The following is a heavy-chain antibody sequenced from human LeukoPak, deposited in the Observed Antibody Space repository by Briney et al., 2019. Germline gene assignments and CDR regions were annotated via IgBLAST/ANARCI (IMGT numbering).Heavy chain of an antibody. J-gene: IGHJ4*02. CDR3: AKVVAVAQFEY. V-gene: IGHV3-30*18. Sequence: GGSLRLSCAASGFTFSSYDMHWVRQAPGKGLEWVAVISYDGSYKYSADSVKGRFTISRDNSKNTLYLQMSSLRAEDTAVYYCAKVVAVAQFEYWGQGTLVTVSS. CDR2: ISYDGSYK. CDR1: GFTFSSYD. D-gene: IGHD6-19*01.